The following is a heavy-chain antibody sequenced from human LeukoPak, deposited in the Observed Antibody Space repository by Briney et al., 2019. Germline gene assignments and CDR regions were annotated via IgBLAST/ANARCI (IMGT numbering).Heavy chain of an antibody. V-gene: IGHV3-53*01. CDR2: IYSGGST. Sequence: GGSLRLSCAASGFTFSSNYMSWVRQAPGKGLEWVSVIYSGGSTYYADSVKGRFTISRDNSKNTLHLQMNSLRAEDTAVYYCARGERNYYDSSGYLVYWGQGTLVTVSS. CDR1: GFTFSSNY. CDR3: ARGERNYYDSSGYLVY. D-gene: IGHD3-22*01. J-gene: IGHJ4*02.